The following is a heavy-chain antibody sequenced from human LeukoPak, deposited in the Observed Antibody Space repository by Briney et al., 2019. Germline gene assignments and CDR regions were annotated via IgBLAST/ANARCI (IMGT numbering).Heavy chain of an antibody. J-gene: IGHJ4*02. Sequence: SQTLSLTCTVSSDSINSGNYYWNWIRQPAGTGLEWIGRIYSSGSTNYNPSLKSRVTISVDTSKNQFSLKLSSVTAADTAVYYCARYEAVAGVFDYWGQGTLVTVSS. CDR2: IYSSGST. V-gene: IGHV4-61*02. CDR3: ARYEAVAGVFDY. D-gene: IGHD6-19*01. CDR1: SDSINSGNYY.